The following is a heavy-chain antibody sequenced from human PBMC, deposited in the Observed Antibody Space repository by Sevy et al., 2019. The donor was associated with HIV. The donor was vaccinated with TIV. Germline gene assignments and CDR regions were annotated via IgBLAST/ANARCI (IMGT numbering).Heavy chain of an antibody. J-gene: IGHJ6*02. Sequence: ASVKVSCKVSGYTLTELSMHWVRQAPGKGLEWMGGFDPEDGETIYAQKFQGRVTMTEDKSTDTAYMELSSLGSEDTDVYYCAASGSYLGYYYGMDVWGQGTTVTVSS. D-gene: IGHD1-26*01. CDR3: AASGSYLGYYYGMDV. CDR2: FDPEDGET. CDR1: GYTLTELS. V-gene: IGHV1-24*01.